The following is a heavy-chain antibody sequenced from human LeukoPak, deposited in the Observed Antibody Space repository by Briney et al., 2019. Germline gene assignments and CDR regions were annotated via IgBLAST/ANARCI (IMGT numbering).Heavy chain of an antibody. Sequence: PSETLSLTCTVSGGSISSYYWSWVRQAPGKGLECVANIKKDGSEKYYINSVKGRFTISRDNAKNSLYLQMNSLRAEDTALYYCVKDAGTAWGQGTLVTVSS. D-gene: IGHD2-8*02. J-gene: IGHJ5*02. CDR3: VKDAGTA. CDR1: GGSISSYY. CDR2: IKKDGSEK. V-gene: IGHV3-7*01.